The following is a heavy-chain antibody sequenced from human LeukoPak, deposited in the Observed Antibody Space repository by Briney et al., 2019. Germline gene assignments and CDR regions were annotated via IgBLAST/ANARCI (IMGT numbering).Heavy chain of an antibody. CDR2: IYYSGST. V-gene: IGHV4-39*01. CDR3: ATTYYYDSDYAYYFAHFDY. D-gene: IGHD3-22*01. CDR1: GGSISSSSYY. J-gene: IGHJ4*02. Sequence: SETLSLTCTVSGGSISSSSYYWGWIRQPPGKGLEWIGSIYYSGSTYYNPSLKSRVTISVDTSKNQFSLKLSSVTAADTAVYYCATTYYYDSDYAYYFAHFDYWGQGNMVTVSS.